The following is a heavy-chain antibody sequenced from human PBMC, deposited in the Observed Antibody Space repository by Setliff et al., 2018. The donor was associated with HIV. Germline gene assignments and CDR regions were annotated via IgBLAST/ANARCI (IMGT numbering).Heavy chain of an antibody. CDR3: ARSVPDSAYRPTDY. J-gene: IGHJ4*02. CDR1: GLTFSNYW. CDR2: INLDGGQR. V-gene: IGHV3-7*03. Sequence: GGSLRLSCAASGLTFSNYWMAWVRQAPGKGLEWVANINLDGGQRYYVDSVKGRFTISRDNAKNSLYLQMSSLRVEDTAVYYCARSVPDSAYRPTDYWGQGTQVTVSS. D-gene: IGHD3-22*01.